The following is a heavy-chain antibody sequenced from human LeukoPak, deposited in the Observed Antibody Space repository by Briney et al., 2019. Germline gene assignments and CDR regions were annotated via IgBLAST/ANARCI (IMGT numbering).Heavy chain of an antibody. CDR1: GFTVSNDF. J-gene: IGHJ4*02. D-gene: IGHD6-19*01. Sequence: GGSLRLSCAVSGFTVSNDFMSWVRQAPPKGLEWVSMIYNNDLAYYADSVHDRFTISRDSSKHTLYLQMDSLRAEGTAVYYCARAITSIAVGDYWRQGTLVTVSS. CDR3: ARAITSIAVGDY. CDR2: IYNNDLA. V-gene: IGHV3-53*01.